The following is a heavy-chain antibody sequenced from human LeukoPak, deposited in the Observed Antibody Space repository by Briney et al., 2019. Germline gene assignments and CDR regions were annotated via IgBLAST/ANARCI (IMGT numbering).Heavy chain of an antibody. CDR2: IKQDGSEK. CDR1: GFTFSSYW. V-gene: IGHV3-7*01. D-gene: IGHD3-3*01. CDR3: ARDKHPWSGYLQTSYYYYYYMDV. J-gene: IGHJ6*03. Sequence: PGGSLRLSCAASGFTFSSYWMSWVRQAPGKGLEWVANIKQDGSEKYYVDSVKGRFTISRDNAKNSLYLQMNSLRAEDTAVYYCARDKHPWSGYLQTSYYYYYYMDVWGKGTTVTVSS.